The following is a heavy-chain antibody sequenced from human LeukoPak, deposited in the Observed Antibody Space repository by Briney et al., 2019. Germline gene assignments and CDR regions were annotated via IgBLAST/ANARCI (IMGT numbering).Heavy chain of an antibody. CDR2: IYYSGST. Sequence: SETLSLTCTVSGGSISGGGYYWSWIRQHPGKGLEWIGYIYYSGSTYYNPSLKSRVTISVDTSKNQFSLKLSSVTAADTAVYYCARGSSGYYQPRHFDYWGQGTLVTVSS. V-gene: IGHV4-31*03. J-gene: IGHJ4*02. D-gene: IGHD3-22*01. CDR3: ARGSSGYYQPRHFDY. CDR1: GGSISGGGYY.